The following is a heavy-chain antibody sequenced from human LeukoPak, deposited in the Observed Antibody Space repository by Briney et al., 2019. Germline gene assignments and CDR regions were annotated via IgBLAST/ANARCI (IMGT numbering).Heavy chain of an antibody. CDR3: ARFYDSSGYYPPDDAFDI. J-gene: IGHJ3*02. Sequence: SETLSLTCTVSGYSISSGYYWGWIRQPPGKGLEWIGSIYHSGSTYYNPSLKSRVTISVDTSKNQFSLKLSSVTAADTAVYYCARFYDSSGYYPPDDAFDIWGQGTMVTVSS. D-gene: IGHD3-22*01. V-gene: IGHV4-38-2*02. CDR1: GYSISSGYY. CDR2: IYHSGST.